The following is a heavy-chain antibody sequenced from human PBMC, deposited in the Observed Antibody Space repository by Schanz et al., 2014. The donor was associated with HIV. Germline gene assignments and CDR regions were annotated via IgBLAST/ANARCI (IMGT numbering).Heavy chain of an antibody. V-gene: IGHV3-30*18. J-gene: IGHJ2*01. CDR1: GFTFSNYG. Sequence: QVQLVESGGGVVQPGRSLRLSCAASGFTFSNYGMHWVRQAPGKGLEWVAVISYDGTNKYYADSVKGRFTISRDNSKNTLHLQMNSVRAEDTALYFCAKSEGSLWFGELPSGFDLWGRGIVVTVSS. CDR3: AKSEGSLWFGELPSGFDL. CDR2: ISYDGTNK. D-gene: IGHD3-10*01.